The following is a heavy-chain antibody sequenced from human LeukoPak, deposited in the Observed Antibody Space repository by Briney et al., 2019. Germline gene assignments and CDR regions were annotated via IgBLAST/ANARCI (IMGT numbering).Heavy chain of an antibody. CDR3: ARKRDYDFWSGYSDYYYGMDV. CDR2: FDPEDGET. J-gene: IGHJ6*02. D-gene: IGHD3-3*01. CDR1: GYTLTELS. Sequence: ASVKVSCKVSGYTLTELSMHWVRQAPGKGLEWMGGFDPEDGETIYAQKFQGRVTMTEDTSTDTAYMELSRLRSDDTAVYYCARKRDYDFWSGYSDYYYGMDVWGQGTTVTVSS. V-gene: IGHV1-24*01.